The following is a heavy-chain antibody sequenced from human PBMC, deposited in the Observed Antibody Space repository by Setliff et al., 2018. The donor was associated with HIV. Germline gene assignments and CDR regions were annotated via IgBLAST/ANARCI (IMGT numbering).Heavy chain of an antibody. Sequence: SETLSLTCTVSGGSISSSSYYWGWIRQPPGKGLEWIGSIYYSGSTYYNPSLKSRVTISVDTSKNLFSLKLISVTAADQGVYYCARVPVAGANWFDPWGLGTLVTVSS. V-gene: IGHV4-39*01. CDR2: IYYSGST. CDR1: GGSISSSSYY. CDR3: ARVPVAGANWFDP. J-gene: IGHJ5*02. D-gene: IGHD2-21*01.